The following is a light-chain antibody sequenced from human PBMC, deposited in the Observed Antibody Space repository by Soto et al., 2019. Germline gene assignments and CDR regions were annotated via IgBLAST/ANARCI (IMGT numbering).Light chain of an antibody. CDR1: SGHSSYI. J-gene: IGLJ3*02. CDR3: ETWDGNTRV. V-gene: IGLV4-60*02. CDR2: LEGSGSY. Sequence: QLVLTQSSSASASLGSSVKLTCTLSSGHSSYIIAWHQQQPGKAPRYLMKLEGSGSYYKGSGVPDRFSGSSSGADRYLTISNLQFEDEADYYCETWDGNTRVFGGGTKVTVL.